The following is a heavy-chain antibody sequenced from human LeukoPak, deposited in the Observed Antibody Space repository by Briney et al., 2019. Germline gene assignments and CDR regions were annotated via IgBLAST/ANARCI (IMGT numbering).Heavy chain of an antibody. Sequence: GGSLRLSCAAFGFTFSTYWMHWVRQAAGKGLVWVSRINSDGSSTSYAHSVKGRFTISRYNAKNPLYLQMNSLRAEDTAFFFQAEDGIRDFDQPYFDYWGQGTLVTVSS. CDR3: AEDGIRDFDQPYFDY. V-gene: IGHV3-74*01. CDR2: INSDGSST. J-gene: IGHJ4*02. CDR1: GFTFSTYW. D-gene: IGHD3-9*01.